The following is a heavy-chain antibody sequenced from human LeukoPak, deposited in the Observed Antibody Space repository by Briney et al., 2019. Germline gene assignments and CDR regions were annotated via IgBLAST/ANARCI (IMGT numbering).Heavy chain of an antibody. V-gene: IGHV1-2*02. J-gene: IGHJ4*02. Sequence: ASVKLSCNASEYTVTVYDINLVRQAPGQRLGWMWGFISNSGDINFAQKYQARVTMANATSKNTAFMELRRLKSAVTAVYDCARDRHWNQGNFDYWGEGTLVTVS. CDR1: EYTVTVYD. CDR3: ARDRHWNQGNFDY. D-gene: IGHD1-1*01. CDR2: FISNSGDI.